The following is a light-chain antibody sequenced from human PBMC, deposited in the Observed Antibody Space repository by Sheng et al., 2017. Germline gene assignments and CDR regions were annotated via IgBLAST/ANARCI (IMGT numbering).Light chain of an antibody. CDR1: KLGDKS. CDR3: QAWDRINVV. CDR2: QDN. Sequence: SYELTQPPSVSVSPGQTATITCSGDKLGDKSVCWYQQKAGPSPVLVIYQDNQRPSGIPERFSGSTSGNTATLTISGTQAMDEADYYCQAWDRINVVFGGGTETDRP. J-gene: IGLJ2*01. V-gene: IGLV3-1*01.